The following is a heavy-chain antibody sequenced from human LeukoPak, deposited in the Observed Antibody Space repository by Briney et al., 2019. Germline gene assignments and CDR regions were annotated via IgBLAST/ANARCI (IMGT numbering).Heavy chain of an antibody. CDR1: GFTFSSYA. CDR2: ISGSGGST. J-gene: IGHJ4*02. V-gene: IGHV3-23*01. Sequence: GGSLRLSCVASGFTFSSYAMSWVRQAPGKGLEWVSAISGSGGSTYYADSVKGRFTISRDNSKNTLYLQMNSLRAEDTAVYYCAKDPSDYGLPFDYWGQGTLVTVSS. CDR3: AKDPSDYGLPFDY. D-gene: IGHD4-17*01.